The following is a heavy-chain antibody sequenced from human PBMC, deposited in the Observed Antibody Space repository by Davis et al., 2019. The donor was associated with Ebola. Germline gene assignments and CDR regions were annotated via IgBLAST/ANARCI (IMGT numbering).Heavy chain of an antibody. J-gene: IGHJ4*02. CDR2: VSGTGSHT. CDR1: GFTFSSYG. CDR3: AKSQFWTPYYFDY. D-gene: IGHD3/OR15-3a*01. V-gene: IGHV3-23*01. Sequence: GESLKISCAVSGFTFSSYGMSWVRQAPGKGLEWVSAVSGTGSHTEYADSVKGRFTISRDNSKSTLYLQMNSLRAEDTAIYYCAKSQFWTPYYFDYWGQGTLVTVSS.